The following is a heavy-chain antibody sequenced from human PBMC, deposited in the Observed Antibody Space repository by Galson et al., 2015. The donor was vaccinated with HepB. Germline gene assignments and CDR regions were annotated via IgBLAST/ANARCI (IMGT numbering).Heavy chain of an antibody. J-gene: IGHJ4*02. D-gene: IGHD3-22*01. V-gene: IGHV3-30*03. CDR2: VSYDGINK. CDR3: ARGRNYYDSTGSYDH. Sequence: SLRLSCAVSGFSFSNYWMTWVRQAPGTGLEWVAAVSYDGINKYYSDSLKGRFTISRDNSKNTLYLQMNSPRVEDTAVYYCARGRNYYDSTGSYDHWSQGTLVTVSS. CDR1: GFSFSNYW.